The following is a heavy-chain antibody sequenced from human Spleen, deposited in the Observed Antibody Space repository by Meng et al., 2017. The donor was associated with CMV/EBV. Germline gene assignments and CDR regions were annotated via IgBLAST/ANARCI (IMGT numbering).Heavy chain of an antibody. CDR3: ARGGGSDHDY. Sequence: GESLKISCAASGFTFSSYWMSWVRQAPGKGLEWVANIKQDGSEKYYVDSVKGRFTISRDNAQLQLQMNSLRAEDTAVYYLARGGGSDHDYWGQGTLVTVSS. CDR2: IKQDGSEK. CDR1: GFTFSSYW. D-gene: IGHD1-26*01. V-gene: IGHV3-7*01. J-gene: IGHJ4*02.